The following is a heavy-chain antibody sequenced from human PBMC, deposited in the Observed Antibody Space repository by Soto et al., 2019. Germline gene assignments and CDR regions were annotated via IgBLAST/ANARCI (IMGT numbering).Heavy chain of an antibody. CDR2: MNPNSGNT. Sequence: QVQLVQSGAEVKKPGASVKVSCKASGYTFTSYDINWVRQATGQGLEWMGWMNPNSGNTGYAQKFQGRVTMTRNTSISTAYMELSSLRSEDTAVYYCARNSLPEGYSSSWSYFDYWGQGTLVTVSS. CDR3: ARNSLPEGYSSSWSYFDY. V-gene: IGHV1-8*01. CDR1: GYTFTSYD. J-gene: IGHJ4*02. D-gene: IGHD6-13*01.